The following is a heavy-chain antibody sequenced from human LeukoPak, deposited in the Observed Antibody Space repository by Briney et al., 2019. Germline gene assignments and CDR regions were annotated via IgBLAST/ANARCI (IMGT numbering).Heavy chain of an antibody. D-gene: IGHD2-2*01. V-gene: IGHV3-64*04. CDR3: AKDPRYCSSTICWGI. CDR1: GFTFSSYA. CDR2: ISGNGAST. Sequence: PGGSLRLSCSISGFTFSSYAMHWVRQAPGRGLQYVSVISGNGASTSYADSVKGRFTISRDNSKNTLYLQVNSLRTEDTAMYYCAKDPRYCSSTICWGIWGQGTMVTVSS. J-gene: IGHJ3*02.